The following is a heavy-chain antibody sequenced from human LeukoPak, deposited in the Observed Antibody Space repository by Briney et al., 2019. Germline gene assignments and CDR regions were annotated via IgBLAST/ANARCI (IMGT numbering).Heavy chain of an antibody. CDR3: AGGGEPKEYYFDY. J-gene: IGHJ4*02. D-gene: IGHD1-26*01. Sequence: GGSLRLSCAASGFTFSSYSMNWVRQAPGKGLEWVSSISSSSSYIYYADSVKGRFTISRDNAKNSLYLQMNSLRAEDTAVYYCAGGGEPKEYYFDYWGQGTLVTVSS. V-gene: IGHV3-21*01. CDR1: GFTFSSYS. CDR2: ISSSSSYI.